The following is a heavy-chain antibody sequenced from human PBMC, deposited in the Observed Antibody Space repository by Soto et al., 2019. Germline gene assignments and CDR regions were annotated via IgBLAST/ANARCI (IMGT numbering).Heavy chain of an antibody. J-gene: IGHJ6*02. V-gene: IGHV3-21*01. CDR3: VRDRYGSGSSNGMDV. D-gene: IGHD3-10*01. CDR1: GFTFSSYS. Sequence: GGSLRLSCAASGFTFSSYSMNWVRQAPGKGLEWVSSISSSSSYIYYADSVKGRFTISRDNAKNSLYLQMNSLRAEDTAVYYCVRDRYGSGSSNGMDVWGQGTTVTVSS. CDR2: ISSSSSYI.